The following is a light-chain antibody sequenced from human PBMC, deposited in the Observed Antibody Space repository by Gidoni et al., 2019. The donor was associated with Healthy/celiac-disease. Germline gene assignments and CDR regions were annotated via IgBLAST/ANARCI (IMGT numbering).Light chain of an antibody. CDR3: QQYNNWLRT. CDR2: GAS. J-gene: IGKJ1*01. V-gene: IGKV3-15*01. Sequence: IVMPHPPATLSVSPGERATLSCRASQSVSSNLTWYQQKPGQAPRLLIYGASTRATGIPARFSGSGSGTEFTLTISSLQSEDFAVYYCQQYNNWLRTFGQGTKVEIK. CDR1: QSVSSN.